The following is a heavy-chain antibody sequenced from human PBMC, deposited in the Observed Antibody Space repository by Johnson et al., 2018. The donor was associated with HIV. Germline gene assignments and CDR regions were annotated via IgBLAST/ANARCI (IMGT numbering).Heavy chain of an antibody. V-gene: IGHV3-23*04. CDR2: ITGTGGST. CDR1: GFTFSSYG. CDR3: ARAPGFSRAFDI. Sequence: EVQLVESGGGVVQPGGSLRLSCAASGFTFSSYGMSWVRQAPGKGLEWVSGITGTGGSTYYADSVKGRFTISRDNSKNTLYLQMNRLTAEDTAVYYCARAPGFSRAFDIWGQGTMVTVSS. D-gene: IGHD3-10*01. J-gene: IGHJ3*02.